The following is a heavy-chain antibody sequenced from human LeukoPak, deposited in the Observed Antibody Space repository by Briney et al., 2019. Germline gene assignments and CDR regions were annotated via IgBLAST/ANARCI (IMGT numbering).Heavy chain of an antibody. J-gene: IGHJ4*02. V-gene: IGHV4-59*01. CDR1: GVSISSYS. CDR2: ISYSGST. CDR3: ARGRGYGGYDSPAPLDY. D-gene: IGHD5-12*01. Sequence: PSETLSLTCTVSGVSISSYSWSWIRQPPGKGLKWIGYISYSGSTNYNPSLKSRVTISVDTSKNQFSLRLSSVTAADTAVFYCARGRGYGGYDSPAPLDYWGQGTLVTVSS.